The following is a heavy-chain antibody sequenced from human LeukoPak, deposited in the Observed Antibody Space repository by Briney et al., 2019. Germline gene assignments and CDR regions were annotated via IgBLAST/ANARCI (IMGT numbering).Heavy chain of an antibody. J-gene: IGHJ3*02. CDR3: AGRPGESNAFDI. D-gene: IGHD4-17*01. CDR1: GYTFTSYA. V-gene: IGHV1-3*01. CDR2: INAGNGNT. Sequence: ASVKVSCKASGYTFTSYAMHWVRQAPGQRLEWMGWINAGNGNTKYSQKFQGSVTITRDTSASTAYMELSSLRSEDTAVYYCAGRPGESNAFDIWGQGTMVTVSS.